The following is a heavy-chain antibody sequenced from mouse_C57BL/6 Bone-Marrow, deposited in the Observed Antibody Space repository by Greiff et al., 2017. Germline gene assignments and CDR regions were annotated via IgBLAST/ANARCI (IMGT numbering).Heavy chain of an antibody. CDR1: GYTFTSYW. Sequence: VQLQQPGAELVKPGASVKLSCKASGYTFTSYWMHWVKQRPGQGLEWIGMIHPNSGSTNYNEKFKSKATLTVDKSSSTAYMQLSSLTSEDSAVYYCARDYGSSYGYFDVWGTGTTVTVPS. CDR3: ARDYGSSYGYFDV. J-gene: IGHJ1*03. V-gene: IGHV1-64*01. D-gene: IGHD1-1*01. CDR2: IHPNSGST.